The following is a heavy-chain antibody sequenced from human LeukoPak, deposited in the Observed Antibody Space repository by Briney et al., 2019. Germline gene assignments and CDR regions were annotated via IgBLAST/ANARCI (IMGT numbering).Heavy chain of an antibody. CDR3: ARWTTMVRTFDI. V-gene: IGHV1-2*02. D-gene: IGHD3-10*01. J-gene: IGHJ3*02. Sequence: ASVKVSCKASGYTFTDYYMHWVRQAPGQGLEWMGWINPDSGGTNYAQRFQGRVTMTRDTSISTAYMELSRLRSDDTAVYYCARWTTMVRTFDIWGQGTMVTVSS. CDR1: GYTFTDYY. CDR2: INPDSGGT.